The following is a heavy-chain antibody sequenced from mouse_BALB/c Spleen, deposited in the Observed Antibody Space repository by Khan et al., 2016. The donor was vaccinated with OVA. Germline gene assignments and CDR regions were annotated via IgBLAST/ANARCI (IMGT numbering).Heavy chain of an antibody. V-gene: IGHV5-17*02. CDR2: ISSGSSTI. CDR1: GFTFSSFG. J-gene: IGHJ4*01. Sequence: EVELVESGGNLVQPGGSRKLSCAASGFTFSSFGMHWVRQAPEKGLEWVAYISSGSSTIYYADTVKGRFTISRENPKKTLFLQMTSLRSEDTAMYYCARRRIFDGYYGGAMDYWGQGTSVTVSS. D-gene: IGHD2-3*01. CDR3: ARRRIFDGYYGGAMDY.